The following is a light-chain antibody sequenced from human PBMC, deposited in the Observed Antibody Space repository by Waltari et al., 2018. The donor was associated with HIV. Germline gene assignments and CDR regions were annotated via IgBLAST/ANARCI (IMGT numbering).Light chain of an antibody. CDR1: SSAVGGYNS. CDR2: AVS. CDR3: SSYTSTSTVYV. J-gene: IGLJ1*01. V-gene: IGLV2-14*03. Sequence: QSALTQPASVSGSPGQSITISCTGTSSAVGGYNSVSSYQLHPGKAPKLMIYAVSNRPSGVSNRFSGSKSDNTASLTISGLQAEDEADYYCSSYTSTSTVYVFGTGTEVTVL.